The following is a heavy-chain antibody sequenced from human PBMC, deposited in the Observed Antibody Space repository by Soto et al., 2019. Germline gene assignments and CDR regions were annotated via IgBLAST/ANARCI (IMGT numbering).Heavy chain of an antibody. CDR1: GGSISSSSYY. V-gene: IGHV4-39*07. CDR2: IYYSGST. D-gene: IGHD3-3*01. J-gene: IGHJ4*02. CDR3: ARVTTIFGVVITYYFDY. Sequence: SETLSLTCTVSGGSISSSSYYWGWIRQHPGKGLEWIGSIYYSGSTYYNPSLKSRVTISVDTSKNQFSLRLSSVTAADTAVYYCARVTTIFGVVITYYFDYWGQGTLVTVSS.